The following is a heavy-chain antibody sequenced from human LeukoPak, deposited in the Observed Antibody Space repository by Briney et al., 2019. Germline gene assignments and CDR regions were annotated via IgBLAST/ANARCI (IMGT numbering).Heavy chain of an antibody. V-gene: IGHV3-30*18. CDR2: ISYDGSNK. J-gene: IGHJ6*02. CDR1: GFTFSSYG. CDR3: AKDLSDVVVVYRPYYYYGMDV. D-gene: IGHD2-15*01. Sequence: GRSLRLSCAASGFTFSSYGMHWVRQAPGKGLEWVAVISYDGSNKYYADSVKGRFTISRDNSKNTLYLQMNSLRAEDTAVYYCAKDLSDVVVVYRPYYYYGMDVWGQGTTVTVSS.